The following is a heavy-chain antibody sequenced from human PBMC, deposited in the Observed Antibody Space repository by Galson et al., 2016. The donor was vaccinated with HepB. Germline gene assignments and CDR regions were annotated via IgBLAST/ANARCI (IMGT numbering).Heavy chain of an antibody. V-gene: IGHV1-2*02. CDR3: ARDLGRNGGFDY. CDR1: GYTFTDYY. Sequence: VSCKASGYTFTDYYMHWVRQAPGQGLEWMGWINPNSGGTNYAQKFQGRVTMTRATSISTAYMELSRLRSDDTAVYYCARDLGRNGGFDYWGQGTLVTVSS. CDR2: INPNSGGT. J-gene: IGHJ4*02. D-gene: IGHD3-16*01.